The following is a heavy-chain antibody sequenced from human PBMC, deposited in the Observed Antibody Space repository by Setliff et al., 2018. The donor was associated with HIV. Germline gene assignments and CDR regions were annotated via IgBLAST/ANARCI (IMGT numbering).Heavy chain of an antibody. CDR2: SYHTGSK. Sequence: SETLSLTCTVSGGSISTYFWSWVRQTPGKGLEWIASSYHTGSKYYNPSLKRRVTISVDTSKNQFSLKLSSVTAADTAVYYCARDNSYYYGSGSHYWYGMDVWGQGTTVTVSS. CDR1: GGSISTYF. D-gene: IGHD3-10*01. CDR3: ARDNSYYYGSGSHYWYGMDV. V-gene: IGHV4-38-2*02. J-gene: IGHJ6*01.